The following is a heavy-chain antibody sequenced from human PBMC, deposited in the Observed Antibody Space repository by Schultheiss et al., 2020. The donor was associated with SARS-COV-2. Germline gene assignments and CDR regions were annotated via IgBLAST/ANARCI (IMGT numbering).Heavy chain of an antibody. CDR2: INHSGST. CDR1: GGSFSGYY. J-gene: IGHJ6*02. V-gene: IGHV4-34*01. D-gene: IGHD2-2*01. CDR3: ARGYCSSTSCSLYGMDV. Sequence: SETLSLTCAVYGGSFSGYYWSWIRQPPGKGLEWIGEINHSGSTNYNPSLKSRVTMSVDTSKNQFSLKLSSVTAADTAVYYCARGYCSSTSCSLYGMDVWGQGTTVTVSS.